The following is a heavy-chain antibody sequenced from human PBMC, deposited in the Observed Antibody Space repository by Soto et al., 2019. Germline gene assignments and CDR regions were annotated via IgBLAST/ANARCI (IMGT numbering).Heavy chain of an antibody. CDR2: ISTSSRYI. J-gene: IGHJ3*02. Sequence: GGSLRLSCAASGFTFNSYCMNWVRQAPGKGLEWVSSISTSSRYIYYAESVKGRFTISRDNAKNSLYLQMNSLRAEDTAVYYCARDRETYSEQLIRLGDAFDIWGQGTMVTVSS. V-gene: IGHV3-21*06. D-gene: IGHD6-13*01. CDR1: GFTFNSYC. CDR3: ARDRETYSEQLIRLGDAFDI.